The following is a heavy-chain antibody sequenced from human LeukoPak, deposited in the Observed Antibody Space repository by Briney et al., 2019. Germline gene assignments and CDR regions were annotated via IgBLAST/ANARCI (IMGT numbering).Heavy chain of an antibody. CDR2: ISSSGSTI. Sequence: GGSLRLSCAASGFTFSSYEMNWVRQAPGKGLEWVSYISSSGSTIYYADSVKGRFTISRDNAKNSLYLQMNSLRAEDTAVYYCASWTTVTYFDAFDIWGQGTMVTVSS. CDR1: GFTFSSYE. V-gene: IGHV3-48*03. D-gene: IGHD4-17*01. CDR3: ASWTTVTYFDAFDI. J-gene: IGHJ3*02.